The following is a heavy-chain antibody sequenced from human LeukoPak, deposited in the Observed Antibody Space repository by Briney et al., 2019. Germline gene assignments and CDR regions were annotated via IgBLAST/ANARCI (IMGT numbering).Heavy chain of an antibody. CDR1: GFTFDDYA. CDR2: ISWDGGST. CDR3: AKGQLYYDILTGAFDFDY. D-gene: IGHD3-9*01. V-gene: IGHV3-43D*03. J-gene: IGHJ4*02. Sequence: GGSLRLSCAASGFTFDDYAMHWVRQAPGKGLEWVSLISWDGGSTYYADSVKGRFTISRDNSKNSLYLQMNSLGAEDTALYYCAKGQLYYDILTGAFDFDYWGQGTLVTVSS.